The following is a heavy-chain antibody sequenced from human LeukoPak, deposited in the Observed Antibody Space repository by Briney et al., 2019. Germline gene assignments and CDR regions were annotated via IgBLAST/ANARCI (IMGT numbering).Heavy chain of an antibody. V-gene: IGHV1-2*02. D-gene: IGHD3-9*01. CDR1: GYTFTGYY. CDR3: ARSSRYDIWTGNPC. CDR2: INANSGGT. J-gene: IGHJ4*01. Sequence: ASVKVSCKASGYTFTGYYMHWVRQAPGQGLEWMGWINANSGGTNYAQKFQGRVTMTRDTSISTAYMELSRLRSDDTAVYYCARSSRYDIWTGNPCWGQGTPLTVST.